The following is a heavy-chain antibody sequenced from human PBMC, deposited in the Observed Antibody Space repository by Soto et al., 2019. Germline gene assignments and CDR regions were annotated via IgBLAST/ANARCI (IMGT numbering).Heavy chain of an antibody. CDR2: INPDSGGT. Sequence: QEQLVQSGAEVKKPGASVKVSCKASGYTFTDYYMPWVRQAPGQGLEWMGWINPDSGGTRYAQKFQGRVTMTRDTSVTTAYMELSRLTSDDTGVYYCAREMDYYRTWGQGTLVTVSS. D-gene: IGHD3-22*01. CDR1: GYTFTDYY. J-gene: IGHJ5*02. CDR3: AREMDYYRT. V-gene: IGHV1-2*02.